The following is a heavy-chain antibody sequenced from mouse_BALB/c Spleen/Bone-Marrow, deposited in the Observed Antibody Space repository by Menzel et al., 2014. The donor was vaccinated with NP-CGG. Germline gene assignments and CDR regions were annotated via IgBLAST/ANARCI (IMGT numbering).Heavy chain of an antibody. CDR1: GYTFTSSW. CDR2: IHPNSGNT. V-gene: IGHV1S130*01. CDR3: ARELGRGYYFDY. J-gene: IGHJ2*01. Sequence: QVQLQQSGSVLVRPGASVKLSCKASGYTFTSSWMHWAKQRPGQGLEWIGEIHPNSGNTNYNKKFKGKATLTVDTSSSTAYVDLSSLTSEDSAVYYCARELGRGYYFDYWGQGTTLTVSS. D-gene: IGHD4-1*01.